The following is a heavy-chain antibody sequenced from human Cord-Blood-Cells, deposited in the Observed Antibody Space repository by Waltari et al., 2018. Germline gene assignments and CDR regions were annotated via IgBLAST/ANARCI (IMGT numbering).Heavy chain of an antibody. CDR3: AKVPVSPVDAFDI. V-gene: IGHV3-30*02. CDR1: GFTFSSYG. J-gene: IGHJ3*02. Sequence: QVQLVESGGGVVQPGGSLRLSCAASGFTFSSYGMHWVRQAPGKGLEWVAVIRYDGSNKYYADSVKGRFTISRDNSKNTLYLQMNSLRAEDTAVYYCAKVPVSPVDAFDIWGQGTMVTVSS. CDR2: IRYDGSNK.